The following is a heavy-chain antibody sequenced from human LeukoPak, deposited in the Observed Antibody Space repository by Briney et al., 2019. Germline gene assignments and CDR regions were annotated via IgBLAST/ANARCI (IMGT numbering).Heavy chain of an antibody. V-gene: IGHV1-69*02. CDR2: IIPILGIA. D-gene: IGHD5-18*01. J-gene: IGHJ4*02. CDR1: GYTFTTYY. Sequence: SVRVSCKTSGYTFTTYYIHWVRRAPGQGLEWMGRIIPILGIANYAQKFQGRVTITADKSTSTAYMELSSLRSEDTAVYYCARMNVDTATWGQGTLVTVSS. CDR3: ARMNVDTAT.